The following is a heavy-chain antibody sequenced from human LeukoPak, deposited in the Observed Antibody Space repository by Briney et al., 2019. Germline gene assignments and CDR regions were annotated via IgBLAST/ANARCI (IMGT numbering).Heavy chain of an antibody. J-gene: IGHJ4*02. CDR2: IYYSGYT. CDR1: GRSINSSRYD. V-gene: IGHV4-39*01. D-gene: IGHD6-6*01. CDR3: ARIPVIEPRRPNYYDY. Sequence: SPTLSPTCTLAGRSINSSRYDSDWLREPPGKGLEWIGSIYYSGYTYSNQSRKSRVPISIDTSKNQFYLKLRSVTAADTAVYYCARIPVIEPRRPNYYDYWGQGTLVTVSS.